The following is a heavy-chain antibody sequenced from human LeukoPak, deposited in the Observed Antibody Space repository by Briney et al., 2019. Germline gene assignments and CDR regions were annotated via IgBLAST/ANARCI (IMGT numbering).Heavy chain of an antibody. CDR3: ANDES. Sequence: GGSLRLSCAASGFTFSSSSMNWVRQAPGKGLEWVSSISCSTYTYYADSVKGRFTISRDNAENSLSLQMNSLRAEDTAVYYCANDESWGQGTLVTVSS. J-gene: IGHJ5*02. V-gene: IGHV3-21*01. CDR1: GFTFSSSS. D-gene: IGHD3-16*01. CDR2: ISCSTYT.